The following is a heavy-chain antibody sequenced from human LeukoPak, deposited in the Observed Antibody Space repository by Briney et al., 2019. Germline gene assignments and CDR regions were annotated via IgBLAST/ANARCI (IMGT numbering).Heavy chain of an antibody. CDR3: ARANFLYCSSTTCLFDY. J-gene: IGHJ4*02. Sequence: ASVKVSCKASGYTFTDYYLHWVRQVPGQGFEWMGWINPTSGDTNYAQKFQGRVTMTRDTSISTAHMEMSRLRSDDTAVYYCARANFLYCSSTTCLFDYWGQGTLVTVSS. CDR2: INPTSGDT. V-gene: IGHV1-2*02. CDR1: GYTFTDYY. D-gene: IGHD2-2*01.